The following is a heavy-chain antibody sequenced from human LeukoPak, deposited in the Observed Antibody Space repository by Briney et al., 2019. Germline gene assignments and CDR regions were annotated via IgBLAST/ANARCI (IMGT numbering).Heavy chain of an antibody. Sequence: SETLSLTCTVSGGSISSYYWSWIRQPPGKGLEWIGYIYYSGSTNYNPSLKSRVTISVDTSKNQFSLKLSSVTAADTAVYYCARHPLPYYDILTGYYFWFDPWGQGTLVTVSS. J-gene: IGHJ5*02. CDR1: GGSISSYY. V-gene: IGHV4-59*08. CDR2: IYYSGST. D-gene: IGHD3-9*01. CDR3: ARHPLPYYDILTGYYFWFDP.